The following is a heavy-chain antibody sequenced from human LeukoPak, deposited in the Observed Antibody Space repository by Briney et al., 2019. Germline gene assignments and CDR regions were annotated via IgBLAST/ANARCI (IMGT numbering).Heavy chain of an antibody. D-gene: IGHD5-24*01. CDR3: AKGGMMATTSH. V-gene: IGHV4-38-2*02. CDR2: IYHSGST. Sequence: SETLSLTCTVSGYSISSGYYWGWIRQPPGKGLEWIGSIYHSGSTYYNPSLKSRVTISVDTSKNQFSLKLSSVTAADTAVYYCAKGGMMATTSHWGQGTLVTVSS. CDR1: GYSISSGYY. J-gene: IGHJ4*02.